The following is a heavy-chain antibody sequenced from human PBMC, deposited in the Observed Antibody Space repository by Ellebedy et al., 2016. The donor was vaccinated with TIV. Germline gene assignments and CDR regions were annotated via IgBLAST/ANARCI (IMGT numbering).Heavy chain of an antibody. J-gene: IGHJ4*02. D-gene: IGHD3-16*01. CDR2: ITSSGSYT. CDR3: AREMGRIDY. Sequence: GGSLRLSXAASGFTVSPYYMSWIRQAPGKGLEWVSYITSSGSYTNYADSVKGRFTTSRDNAKKSLYLQMNSLRAEDTAVYYCAREMGRIDYWGRGTLVTVSS. CDR1: GFTVSPYY. V-gene: IGHV3-11*06.